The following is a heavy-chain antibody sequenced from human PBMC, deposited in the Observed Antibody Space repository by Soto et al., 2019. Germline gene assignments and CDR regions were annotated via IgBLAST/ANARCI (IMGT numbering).Heavy chain of an antibody. D-gene: IGHD3-22*01. CDR1: GGSFSGYY. Sequence: SETLSLTCAVYGGSFSGYYWSWIRQPPGKGLEWIGEINHSGSTNYNPSLKSRVTISVDTSKNQFSLKLRSVTAADTAVYYCARGRARYYDSSGYEVLDYWGQGTLVIVSS. V-gene: IGHV4-34*01. J-gene: IGHJ4*02. CDR3: ARGRARYYDSSGYEVLDY. CDR2: INHSGST.